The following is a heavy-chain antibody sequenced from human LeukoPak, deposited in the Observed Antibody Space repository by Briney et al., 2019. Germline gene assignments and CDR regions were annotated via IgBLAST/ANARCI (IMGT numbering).Heavy chain of an antibody. V-gene: IGHV4-4*07. D-gene: IGHD6-19*01. CDR1: GGSTIGYY. Sequence: SETLSLTCIVSGGSTIGYYWSWIRQPAGRGLEWIGRIYTSGSPNYTPSLKSRVTISVDKSKNQLSLQLSSVTAADTAVYCCAREKAGAFDYWGQGSLVTVSS. CDR3: AREKAGAFDY. CDR2: IYTSGSP. J-gene: IGHJ4*02.